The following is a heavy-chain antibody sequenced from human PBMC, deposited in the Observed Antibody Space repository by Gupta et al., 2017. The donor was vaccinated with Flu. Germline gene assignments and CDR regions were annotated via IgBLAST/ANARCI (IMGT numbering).Heavy chain of an antibody. J-gene: IGHJ4*02. Sequence: EVQLVESGGGLVQPGGSLRLSCAASGFTFSSYWMSWVRQAPGKGLEWVANIKKDGGEKYYVDSMKGRFTISRDNAKNSLYLQMNSLRAEDTAVYYCARGGSGSLQHKSDYWGQGTLVTVSS. CDR1: GFTFSSYW. CDR3: ARGGSGSLQHKSDY. D-gene: IGHD1-26*01. V-gene: IGHV3-7*01. CDR2: IKKDGGEK.